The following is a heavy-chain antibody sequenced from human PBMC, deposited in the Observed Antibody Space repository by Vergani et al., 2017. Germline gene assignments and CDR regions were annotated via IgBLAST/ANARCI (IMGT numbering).Heavy chain of an antibody. D-gene: IGHD3-10*01. CDR2: INHSGST. V-gene: IGHV4-34*01. Sequence: QVQLQQWGAGLLKPSETLSLTCAVYGGSFSGYYWSWIRQPPGKGLEWIGEINHSGSTNYNPSLKNRVTISVDTSKNKFSLKLSSVTAADTAVYYCARVASGHRFWFDPWGQGTLVTVSS. CDR3: ARVASGHRFWFDP. CDR1: GGSFSGYY. J-gene: IGHJ5*02.